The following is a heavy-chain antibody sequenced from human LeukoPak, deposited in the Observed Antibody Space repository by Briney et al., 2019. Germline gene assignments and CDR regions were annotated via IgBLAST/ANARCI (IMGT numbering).Heavy chain of an antibody. CDR1: GFTFSNSV. V-gene: IGHV3-23*01. Sequence: PGGSLRLSCAASGFTFSNSVMGWVRQAPGKGLEGVSAICGSGDSTYYTDSVTGRFTISRDNSKNTLYVQMNSLRAEDTALYYCAKLPTGYPNWFDPWGQGTLVTVSS. J-gene: IGHJ5*02. D-gene: IGHD3-9*01. CDR3: AKLPTGYPNWFDP. CDR2: ICGSGDST.